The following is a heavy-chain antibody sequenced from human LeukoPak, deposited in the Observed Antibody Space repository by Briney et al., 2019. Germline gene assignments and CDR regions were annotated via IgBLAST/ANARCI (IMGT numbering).Heavy chain of an antibody. V-gene: IGHV3-23*01. CDR1: GFTFSSYA. CDR2: ISGSGGST. Sequence: PGGSLRLSCAASGFTFSSYAMSWVRQAPGKGLEWVSAISGSGGSTYCADSVKGRFTISRDNSKNTLYLQMNSLRAEDTAVYYCAKMRAIVVVVAATDYWGQGTLVTVSS. J-gene: IGHJ4*02. D-gene: IGHD2-15*01. CDR3: AKMRAIVVVVAATDY.